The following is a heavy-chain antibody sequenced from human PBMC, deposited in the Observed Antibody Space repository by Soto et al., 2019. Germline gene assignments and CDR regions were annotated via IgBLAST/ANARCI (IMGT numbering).Heavy chain of an antibody. CDR3: ARGWFGPDV. D-gene: IGHD3-10*01. CDR2: IDKVGTDS. Sequence: EVQLVESGGGLVQPGGSLRLSCAASEFTFSGRSVHWVRQAPGKGLLWVSGIDKVGTDSTYADSVRGRFTSSRDNAKNTVYLQMSSRRVEDMAVYYCARGWFGPDVWGKGTTVTVSS. V-gene: IGHV3-74*01. CDR1: EFTFSGRS. J-gene: IGHJ6*03.